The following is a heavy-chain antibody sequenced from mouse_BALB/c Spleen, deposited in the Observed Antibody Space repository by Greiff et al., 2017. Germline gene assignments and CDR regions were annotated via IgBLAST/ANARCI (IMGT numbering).Heavy chain of an antibody. CDR3: AREYYGSSYGYFDV. J-gene: IGHJ1*01. D-gene: IGHD1-1*01. CDR1: GYSFTGYF. V-gene: IGHV1-20*02. CDR2: INPYNGDT. Sequence: VQLQQSGPELVKPGASVKISCKASGYSFTGYFMNWVMQSHGKSLEWIGRINPYNGDTFYNQKFKGKATLTVDKSSSTAHMGLRSLASEDSAVYYCAREYYGSSYGYFDVWGAGTTVTVSS.